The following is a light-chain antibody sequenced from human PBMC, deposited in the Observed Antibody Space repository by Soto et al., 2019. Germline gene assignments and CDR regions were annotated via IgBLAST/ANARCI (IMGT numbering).Light chain of an antibody. J-gene: IGKJ1*01. CDR3: HQYASSFGT. CDR1: QSVSNN. Sequence: EIMLTQSPVALSVSPGERAPLCCGASQSVSNNLAWYQQKPGQAPRLLIHGASTRATGIPARFSGSGSGTEFTLTISRLEPEDFALYYCHQYASSFGTFGQGTKVDI. V-gene: IGKV3-15*01. CDR2: GAS.